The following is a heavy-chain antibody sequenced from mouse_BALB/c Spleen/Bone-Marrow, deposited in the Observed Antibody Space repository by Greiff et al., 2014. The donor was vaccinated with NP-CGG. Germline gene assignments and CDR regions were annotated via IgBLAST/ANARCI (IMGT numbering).Heavy chain of an antibody. J-gene: IGHJ4*01. Sequence: QVQLQQSGAELAKPGASVKMSCKASGYTFTSYWMHWVKQRPGQGLEWIGYINPSTGYTEYNQKSKDKATLTADKSSSTAYMQLSSLTSEDSAVYYCARGNYEAMDYWGQGTSVTVSS. V-gene: IGHV1-7*01. D-gene: IGHD2-1*01. CDR3: ARGNYEAMDY. CDR1: GYTFTSYW. CDR2: INPSTGYT.